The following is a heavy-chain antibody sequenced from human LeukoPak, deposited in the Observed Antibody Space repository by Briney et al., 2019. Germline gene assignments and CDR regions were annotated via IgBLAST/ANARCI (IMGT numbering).Heavy chain of an antibody. CDR3: ARDPIRGELSH. CDR2: ISSSSSTI. J-gene: IGHJ4*02. D-gene: IGHD3-16*02. CDR1: GFPFSSYS. V-gene: IGHV3-48*01. Sequence: SLRLSCAASGFPFSSYSMNWVRQAPGEGLGWVSYISSSSSTIYYADSVKGRFTISRDNAKNSLYLQMKSLRAEGTGVYYCARDPIRGELSHWGQGTLVTVSS.